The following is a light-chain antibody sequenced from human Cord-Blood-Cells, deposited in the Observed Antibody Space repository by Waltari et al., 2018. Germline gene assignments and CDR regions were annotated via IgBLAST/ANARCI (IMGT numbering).Light chain of an antibody. Sequence: QSALTQPPSASGSPVQSVTISCTGTSSDVGGYHYVSCYQQHPGKAPKLMIYEVNKRPSGVPDRFSGSKSGNTASLTVSGLQAEDEADYYCSSYAGSNNYVFGTGTKVTVL. V-gene: IGLV2-8*01. CDR2: EVN. CDR1: SSDVGGYHY. J-gene: IGLJ1*01. CDR3: SSYAGSNNYV.